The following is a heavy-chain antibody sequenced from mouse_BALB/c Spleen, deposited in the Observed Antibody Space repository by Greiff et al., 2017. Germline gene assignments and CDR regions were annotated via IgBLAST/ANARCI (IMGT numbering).Heavy chain of an antibody. CDR2: IFPGDGST. V-gene: IGHV1S56*01. D-gene: IGHD1-1*01. CDR1: GYTFTSYD. J-gene: IGHJ2*01. Sequence: QVQLQQSGAELVKPGASVKLSCKASGYTFTSYDINWVRQRPEQGLEWIGWIFPGDGSTKYNEKFKGKATLTTDKSSSTAYMQRSRLTSEDSAVYFCATTTVVANFDYWGQGTTLTVSA. CDR3: ATTTVVANFDY.